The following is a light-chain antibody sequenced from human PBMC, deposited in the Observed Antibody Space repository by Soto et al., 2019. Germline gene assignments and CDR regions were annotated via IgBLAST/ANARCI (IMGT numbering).Light chain of an antibody. J-gene: IGKJ4*01. Sequence: EIVLTQSPGTLSLSPGERATLSCRASQSVTSSYLAWWQQKPGQAPRLLIYGASSRATGIPDRFSGSGSGTDFTLTISRLEPEDFAVYYCQQYGSSPPGLTFGGGTKVDIK. CDR2: GAS. V-gene: IGKV3-20*01. CDR3: QQYGSSPPGLT. CDR1: QSVTSSY.